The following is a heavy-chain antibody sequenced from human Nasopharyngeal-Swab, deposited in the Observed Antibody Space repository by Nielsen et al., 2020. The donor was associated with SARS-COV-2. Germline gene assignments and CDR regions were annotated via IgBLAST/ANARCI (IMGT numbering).Heavy chain of an antibody. Sequence: GESLKISCAASGFTVSSNYMSWVRQAPGKGPEWVSVIYSGGSTYYADSVKGRFTISRDNSKNTLYLQMNSLRAEDTAVYYCAKDGIYYDSSGYWYYWGQGTLVTVSS. CDR2: IYSGGST. V-gene: IGHV3-53*01. D-gene: IGHD3-22*01. J-gene: IGHJ4*02. CDR1: GFTVSSNY. CDR3: AKDGIYYDSSGYWYY.